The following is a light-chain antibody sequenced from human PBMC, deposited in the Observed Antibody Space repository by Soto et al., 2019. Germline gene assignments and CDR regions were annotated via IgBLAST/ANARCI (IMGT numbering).Light chain of an antibody. J-gene: IGKJ1*01. V-gene: IGKV1-39*01. CDR1: QSISSY. CDR3: QQSYSTPT. Sequence: DIQMTQSQSSLSASVGDRVTITCRASQSISSYLNWYQQKPGKAPKLLIYAASSLQSGVPSRFSGSGSGTDFTLTISSLQPEDFATYYFQQSYSTPTFGQGTKVEIK. CDR2: AAS.